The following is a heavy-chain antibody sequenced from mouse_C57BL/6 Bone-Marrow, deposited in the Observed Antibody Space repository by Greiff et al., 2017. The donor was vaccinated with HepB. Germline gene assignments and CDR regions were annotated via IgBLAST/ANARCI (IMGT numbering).Heavy chain of an antibody. V-gene: IGHV1-81*01. CDR2: IYPRSGNT. J-gene: IGHJ2*01. CDR1: GYTFTSYG. D-gene: IGHD3-2*02. CDR3: ARPAQATHFDY. Sequence: VQLVESGAELARPGASVKLSCKASGYTFTSYGISWVKQRTGQGLEWIGEIYPRSGNTYYNEKFKGKATLTADKSSSTAYMELRSLTSEDSAVYFCARPAQATHFDYWGQGTTLTVSS.